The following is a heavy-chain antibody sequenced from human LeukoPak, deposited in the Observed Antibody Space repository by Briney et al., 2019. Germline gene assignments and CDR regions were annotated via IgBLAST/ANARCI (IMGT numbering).Heavy chain of an antibody. Sequence: GGSLRLSCAASGFTFSSYWMSWVRQAPGKGLEWVANIKQDGSEKYYVDSVKGRFTISRDNAKNSLYLQMNSLRAEDTAVYYCARDRRGLYCSSTSCYSLGYYYYYMDVWGKGTTVTVSS. D-gene: IGHD2-2*01. CDR3: ARDRRGLYCSSTSCYSLGYYYYYMDV. J-gene: IGHJ6*03. CDR1: GFTFSSYW. CDR2: IKQDGSEK. V-gene: IGHV3-7*01.